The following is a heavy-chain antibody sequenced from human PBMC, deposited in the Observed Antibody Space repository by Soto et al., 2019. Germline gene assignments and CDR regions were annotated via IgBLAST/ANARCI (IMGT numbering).Heavy chain of an antibody. D-gene: IGHD2-2*01. Sequence: QVQLVESGGGLVQPGRSLRLSCAASGFTFSSYGMHWVRQAPGKGLEWVAVISYDGSNKYYADSVKGRFTISRDNSKNTLYLQMNSLRAEDTAVYYCAKGNLKVVPAAMGAFDIWGQGTMVTVSS. V-gene: IGHV3-30*18. CDR2: ISYDGSNK. CDR1: GFTFSSYG. J-gene: IGHJ3*02. CDR3: AKGNLKVVPAAMGAFDI.